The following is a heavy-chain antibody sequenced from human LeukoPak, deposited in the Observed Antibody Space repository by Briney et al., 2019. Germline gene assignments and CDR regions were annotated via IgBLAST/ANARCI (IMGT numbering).Heavy chain of an antibody. V-gene: IGHV4-61*02. J-gene: IGHJ5*02. CDR1: GGSISSGSYY. D-gene: IGHD3-10*01. Sequence: PSQTLSLTCTVSGGSISSGSYYWSWIRQPAGKGLEWIGRIYTSGSTNYNPSLRSRVTISVDTSKNQFSLKLSSVTAADTAVYYCARRRSGSWFDPWGQGTLVTVSS. CDR3: ARRRSGSWFDP. CDR2: IYTSGST.